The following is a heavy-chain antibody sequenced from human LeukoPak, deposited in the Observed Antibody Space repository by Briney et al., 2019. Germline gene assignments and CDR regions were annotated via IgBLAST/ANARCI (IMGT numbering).Heavy chain of an antibody. CDR1: GFTFSSYS. D-gene: IGHD3-10*01. V-gene: IGHV3-48*01. J-gene: IGHJ2*01. CDR2: ISSSSSTI. CDR3: ARGPITMVRGVIAANWYFDL. Sequence: GGSLRLSCAASGFTFSSYSMNWVRQAPGKELEWVSYISSSSSTIYYADSVKGRFTVSRDNAKNSLYLQMNSLRAEDTAVYYCARGPITMVRGVIAANWYFDLWGRGTLVTVSS.